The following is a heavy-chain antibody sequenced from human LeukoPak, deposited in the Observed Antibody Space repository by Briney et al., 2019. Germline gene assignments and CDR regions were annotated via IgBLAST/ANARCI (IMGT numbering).Heavy chain of an antibody. Sequence: GGSLRLSCAASGFTFSSYAMSWVRQAPGKGLQWVPGISGSGGSTYYADSVKGRFTISRDNSKNTLYVQMNSLRAEDTAVYYCAKSRGSGLFDYWGQGTLVTVAS. V-gene: IGHV3-23*01. CDR3: AKSRGSGLFDY. J-gene: IGHJ4*02. CDR1: GFTFSSYA. D-gene: IGHD3-10*01. CDR2: ISGSGGST.